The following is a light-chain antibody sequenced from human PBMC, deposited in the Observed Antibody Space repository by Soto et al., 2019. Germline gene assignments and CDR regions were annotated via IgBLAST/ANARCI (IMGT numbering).Light chain of an antibody. CDR2: AAP. J-gene: IGKJ4*01. Sequence: AIRMTPSPSSFSASTGDRVTITCRASQGISSYLAWYQQKPGKAPKLLIYAAPTLQSGVPSRFSSSGSGTEFTPTNRCLQSGDFATYYCQQYYSYPLTFGGGTKVELK. CDR3: QQYYSYPLT. V-gene: IGKV1-8*01. CDR1: QGISSY.